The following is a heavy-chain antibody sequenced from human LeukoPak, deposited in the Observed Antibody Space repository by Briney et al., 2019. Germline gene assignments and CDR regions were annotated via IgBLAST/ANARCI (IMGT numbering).Heavy chain of an antibody. V-gene: IGHV1-24*01. CDR1: GYTLTELS. Sequence: ASVKVSCKVSGYTLTELSMHWVRQAPGKGLEWMGGFDPEDGETIYAQKFQGRVAMTEDTSTDTAYPELSSLRSEDTAVYYCATVEVMVRGAYDYYGMDVWGQGTTVTVSS. CDR2: FDPEDGET. D-gene: IGHD3-10*01. CDR3: ATVEVMVRGAYDYYGMDV. J-gene: IGHJ6*02.